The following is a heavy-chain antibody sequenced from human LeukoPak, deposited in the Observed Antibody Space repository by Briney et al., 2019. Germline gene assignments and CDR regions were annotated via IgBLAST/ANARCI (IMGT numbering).Heavy chain of an antibody. CDR3: AKRTGGGDFDY. Sequence: PGGSLRLSCVVSGFTFSTSAMNWVRQAPGKGLEWVSFIDGSGGSTYYAESVKGRFTISRDNSENTLFLQMNSLRADDTAVYYCAKRTGGGDFDYWGQGTLVTVSS. D-gene: IGHD3-16*01. V-gene: IGHV3-23*01. CDR2: IDGSGGST. CDR1: GFTFSTSA. J-gene: IGHJ4*02.